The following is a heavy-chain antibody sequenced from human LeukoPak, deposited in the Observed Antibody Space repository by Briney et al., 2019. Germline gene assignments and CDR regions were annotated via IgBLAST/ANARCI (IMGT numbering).Heavy chain of an antibody. CDR1: GGSIGSYH. Sequence: SETLSLTCSVSGGSIGSYHWNWIRQPSGKGLEWIGIVFNNGGTKHNPSLKSRVAISVDTSKNQFALKLSSVTAADTAVHYCVASYGGYVLDYWGQGALVIVSS. CDR2: VFNNGGT. D-gene: IGHD5-12*01. V-gene: IGHV4-59*01. CDR3: VASYGGYVLDY. J-gene: IGHJ4*02.